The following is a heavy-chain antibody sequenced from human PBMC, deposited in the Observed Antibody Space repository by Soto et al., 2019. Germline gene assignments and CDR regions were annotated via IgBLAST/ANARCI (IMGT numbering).Heavy chain of an antibody. D-gene: IGHD2-15*01. V-gene: IGHV3-21*01. CDR1: RFTFSTYS. Sequence: GGSLRLSCAASRFTFSTYSMNWVRQAPGKGLEWVSSISSGSSYIYYADSVKGRFTISRDNAKNSLYLQMNSLRAEDTAVYYCARAVMVAATSYYYYGMDVWGQWTTVTVSS. CDR2: ISSGSSYI. J-gene: IGHJ6*02. CDR3: ARAVMVAATSYYYYGMDV.